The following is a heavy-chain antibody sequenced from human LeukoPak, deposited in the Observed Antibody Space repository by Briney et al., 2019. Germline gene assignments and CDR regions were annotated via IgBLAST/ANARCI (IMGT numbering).Heavy chain of an antibody. CDR2: IWHDGSIE. CDR3: ATGPLNDYGMGD. V-gene: IGHV3-33*03. J-gene: IGHJ6*02. CDR1: GFTFSGSD. Sequence: PGRSLRLSCAAPGFTFSGSDMHWVRQAPGKGLKWVAVIWHDGSIESYADSVKGRFTVSRDNSKTTLYLQMNSLRAEDTAVYYCATGPLNDYGMGDWGQGTTVTVSS.